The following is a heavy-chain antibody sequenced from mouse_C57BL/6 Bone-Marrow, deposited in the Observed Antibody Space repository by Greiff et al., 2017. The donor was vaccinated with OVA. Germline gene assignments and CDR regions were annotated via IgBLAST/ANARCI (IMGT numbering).Heavy chain of an antibody. CDR1: GFNIKDDY. CDR3: TAFITTVVADY. CDR2: IDPENGDT. V-gene: IGHV14-4*01. Sequence: VQLQQSGAELVRPGASVKLSCTASGFNIKDDYMHWVKQRPEQGLEWIGWIDPENGDTEYASKFQGKATITADTSSNTAYMQLSSLPSADTAVYYFTAFITTVVADYWGQGTTLTVSS. J-gene: IGHJ2*01. D-gene: IGHD1-1*01.